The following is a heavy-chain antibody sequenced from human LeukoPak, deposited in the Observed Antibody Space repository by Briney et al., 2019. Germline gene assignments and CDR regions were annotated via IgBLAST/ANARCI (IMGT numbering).Heavy chain of an antibody. Sequence: SETLSLTCTVSGGSISSSSYYWGWIRQPPGKGLEWIGSIYYSGSTYYNPSLKSRVTISVDTSKNQFSLKLSSVTAADTAVYYCARHMREYCSSTSCLYYFDYWGQGTLVTVSS. J-gene: IGHJ4*02. CDR1: GGSISSSSYY. D-gene: IGHD2-2*01. CDR2: IYYSGST. V-gene: IGHV4-39*01. CDR3: ARHMREYCSSTSCLYYFDY.